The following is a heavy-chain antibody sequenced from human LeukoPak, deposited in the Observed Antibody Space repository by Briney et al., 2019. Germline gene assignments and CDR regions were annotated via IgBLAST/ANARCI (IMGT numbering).Heavy chain of an antibody. Sequence: GGSLRLSCAASGFTFSSYAMHWVRQAPGKGLEWVAVISYDGSNKYYADSVKGRFTISRDNSKNTLYLQMNSLRAEDTAVYYCARDGYNKPIDYWAREPWSPSPQ. J-gene: IGHJ4*02. D-gene: IGHD5-24*01. CDR3: ARDGYNKPIDY. CDR1: GFTFSSYA. CDR2: ISYDGSNK. V-gene: IGHV3-30*04.